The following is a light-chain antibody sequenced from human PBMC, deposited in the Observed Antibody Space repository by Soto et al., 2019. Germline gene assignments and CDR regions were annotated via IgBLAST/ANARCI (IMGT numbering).Light chain of an antibody. V-gene: IGKV3-15*01. CDR3: QQYNNWPLST. J-gene: IGKJ2*01. CDR1: QSVRGN. Sequence: EMVMTQSPATLSVSPGERATLSCRASQSVRGNLAWYQQKPGQAPRLLVYGASTRATGIPARFSGSGSGTEFTLTITSLQSEDFAVYYCQQYNNWPLSTFGQGTKLEIK. CDR2: GAS.